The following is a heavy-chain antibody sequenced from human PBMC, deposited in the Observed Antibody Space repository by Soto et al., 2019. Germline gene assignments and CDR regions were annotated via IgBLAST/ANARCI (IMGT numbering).Heavy chain of an antibody. CDR3: ARHGSSWHKNYYYYGMDV. Sequence: LKISCKGSGYSFTSYWIGWVRQMPGKGLEWMGIIYPGDSDTRYSPSFQGQVTISADKSISTAYLQWSSLKASDTAMYYCARHGSSWHKNYYYYGMDVWGQGTTVTVSS. J-gene: IGHJ6*02. V-gene: IGHV5-51*01. CDR2: IYPGDSDT. CDR1: GYSFTSYW. D-gene: IGHD6-13*01.